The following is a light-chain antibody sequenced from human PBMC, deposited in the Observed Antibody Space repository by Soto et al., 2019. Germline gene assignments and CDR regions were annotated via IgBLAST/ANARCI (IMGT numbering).Light chain of an antibody. V-gene: IGKV3-15*01. CDR2: GAT. Sequence: EILMTQSTATLSVSPGERATLSCRASQSVRSNLAWYQQKPGQAPRLLIFGATTRATGMPARFSGSGSGTEFTLTISSLQSEDFAVYYCQQYGSSPITFGQGTRLEIK. CDR1: QSVRSN. J-gene: IGKJ5*01. CDR3: QQYGSSPIT.